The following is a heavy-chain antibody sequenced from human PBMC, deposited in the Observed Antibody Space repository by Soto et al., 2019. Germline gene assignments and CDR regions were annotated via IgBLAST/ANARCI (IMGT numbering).Heavy chain of an antibody. V-gene: IGHV3-74*01. CDR2: ITSDGKSK. D-gene: IGHD2-21*02. CDR3: ARESGDWPLNWFDP. CDR1: GFNFSNHW. Sequence: QAGGSMRLSCAASGFNFSNHWMHWVRQRPGEGLVWVSRITSDGKSKAYAESVKGRFAISRDNAKNTLYLQMNGLTAEDTAVYYCARESGDWPLNWFDPWGLGTLVTSPQ. J-gene: IGHJ5*02.